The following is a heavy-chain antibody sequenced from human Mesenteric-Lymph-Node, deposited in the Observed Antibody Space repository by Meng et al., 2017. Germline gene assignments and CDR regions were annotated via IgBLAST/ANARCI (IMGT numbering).Heavy chain of an antibody. D-gene: IGHD2/OR15-2a*01. V-gene: IGHV4-34*01. CDR1: GGSLSGYY. CDR3: ARERGGMASSTFLPFLDY. Sequence: QGQRRQGGAGLLKASEPLSLTCAVYGGSLSGYYWSWIRQPPGKGLEWIGEINHSGNFKKKSSLESRVTISVDTSKNEFSLKLKSVTAADTAVYYCARERGGMASSTFLPFLDYWGQGSLVTVSS. CDR2: INHSGNF. J-gene: IGHJ4*02.